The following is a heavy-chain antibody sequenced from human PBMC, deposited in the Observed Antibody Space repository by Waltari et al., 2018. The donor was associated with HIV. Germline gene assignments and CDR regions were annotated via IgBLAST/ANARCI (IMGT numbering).Heavy chain of an antibody. D-gene: IGHD4-17*01. CDR2: ITGSGAAT. J-gene: IGHJ4*02. V-gene: IGHV3-23*04. CDR1: GFTFANYS. CDR3: ARRTAVHSGNFDY. Sequence: EVQLVGSGGGLVQPGGSLSLSCSPAGFTFANYSFRWVRQAPGRGLEWVSAITGSGAATDYADSVRGRFTISRDNSKNTVYLEMNSLEAEDTAVYYCARRTAVHSGNFDYWGQGTLVTVSS.